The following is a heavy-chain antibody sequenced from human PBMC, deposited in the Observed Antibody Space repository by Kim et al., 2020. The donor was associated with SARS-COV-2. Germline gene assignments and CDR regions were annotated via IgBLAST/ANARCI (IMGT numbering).Heavy chain of an antibody. CDR3: ARDRGGNGAVFDY. J-gene: IGHJ4*02. D-gene: IGHD3-16*01. Sequence: YEDSVKGRFTISRDNTKNTVYLQMNSMRVEDTAVYFCARDRGGNGAVFDYWGQGTLVTVSS. V-gene: IGHV3-53*01.